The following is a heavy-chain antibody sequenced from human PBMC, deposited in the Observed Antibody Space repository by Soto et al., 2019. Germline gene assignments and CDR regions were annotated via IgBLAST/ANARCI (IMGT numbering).Heavy chain of an antibody. D-gene: IGHD2-2*01. CDR3: AASREVVVPASNSTFFGMDV. Sequence: PGEPLNITCKSFGYSFTSSWVSRVRKMSVKGLEWMGRIDPRDSYTNYSPSFQGHVTISADKSISTAYLQRSNLKASDTAMYYCAASREVVVPASNSTFFGMDVWGQGTTVTVTS. CDR1: GYSFTSSW. CDR2: IDPRDSYT. V-gene: IGHV5-10-1*01. J-gene: IGHJ6*01.